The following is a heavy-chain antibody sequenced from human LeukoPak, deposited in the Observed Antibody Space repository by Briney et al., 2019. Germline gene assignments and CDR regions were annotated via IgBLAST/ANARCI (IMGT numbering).Heavy chain of an antibody. CDR1: GFTFNTFW. Sequence: GGSLRLSCAASGFTFNTFWMNWVRQAPGKGLEWVANIKQDGSEKYYVDSAKGRFTISRDNAKNSLYLQMNSLRAEDTAVYYCARRTSSSGWYGFDYWGQGTLVTVSS. CDR2: IKQDGSEK. V-gene: IGHV3-7*01. CDR3: ARRTSSSGWYGFDY. J-gene: IGHJ4*02. D-gene: IGHD6-19*01.